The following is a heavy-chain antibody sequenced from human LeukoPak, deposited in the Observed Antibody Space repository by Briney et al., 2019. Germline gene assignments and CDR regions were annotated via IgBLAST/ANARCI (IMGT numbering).Heavy chain of an antibody. Sequence: ASVKVSCKVSGYTLTELSMHWVRQAPGKGLEWMGGFDPEDGETIYAQKFQGRVTMTEGTSTDTAYMELSSLRSEDTAVYYCATGHSNSLNFDYWGQGTLVTVSS. D-gene: IGHD4-23*01. CDR3: ATGHSNSLNFDY. V-gene: IGHV1-24*01. J-gene: IGHJ4*02. CDR1: GYTLTELS. CDR2: FDPEDGET.